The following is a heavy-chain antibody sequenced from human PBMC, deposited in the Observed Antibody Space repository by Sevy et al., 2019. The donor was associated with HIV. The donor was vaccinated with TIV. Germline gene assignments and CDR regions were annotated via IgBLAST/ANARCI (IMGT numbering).Heavy chain of an antibody. CDR2: ISSSCSTI. CDR1: GFTFSSYS. D-gene: IGHD4-17*01. CDR3: ARSRAVTTDY. J-gene: IGHJ4*02. V-gene: IGHV3-48*02. Sequence: GGSLRLSCAASGFTFSSYSMNWVRQAPGKGLEWVSYISSSCSTIYYADSVKGRFTISRDNAKNSLYLQMNSLIDEDTAVYYCARSRAVTTDYWGQGTLVTVSS.